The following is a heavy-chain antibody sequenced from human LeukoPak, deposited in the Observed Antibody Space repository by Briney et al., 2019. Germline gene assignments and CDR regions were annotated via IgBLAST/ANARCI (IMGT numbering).Heavy chain of an antibody. CDR2: ISGSGGST. V-gene: IGHV3-23*01. CDR1: GFTFSSSA. Sequence: GGSLRLSCAASGFTFSSSAMSWVRQAPGKGLEWVSAISGSGGSTYYADSVKGRFTISRDNSKNTLYLQMNSLRAEDTAVYYCAKSDSPYSSSWYPWGYWGQGTLVTVSS. D-gene: IGHD6-13*01. CDR3: AKSDSPYSSSWYPWGY. J-gene: IGHJ4*02.